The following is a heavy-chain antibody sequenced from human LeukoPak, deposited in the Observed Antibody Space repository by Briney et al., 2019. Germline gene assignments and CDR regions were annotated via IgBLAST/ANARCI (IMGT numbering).Heavy chain of an antibody. J-gene: IGHJ3*02. D-gene: IGHD2-21*02. Sequence: GASVKVSCKASGGTFSSYAISWVRQAPGQGLEWMGRIIPILGIANYAQKFQGRVTITADKSTSTAYMELSSLRSEDTAVYYCARCLCGGDCYLFANAFDIWGQGTMVTVSS. CDR3: ARCLCGGDCYLFANAFDI. V-gene: IGHV1-69*04. CDR2: IIPILGIA. CDR1: GGTFSSYA.